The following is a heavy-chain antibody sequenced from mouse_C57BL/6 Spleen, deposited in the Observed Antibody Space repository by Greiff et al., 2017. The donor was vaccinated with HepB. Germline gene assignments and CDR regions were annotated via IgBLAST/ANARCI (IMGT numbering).Heavy chain of an antibody. Sequence: VQLQQPGAELVKPGASVKMSCKASGYTFTSYWITWVKQRPGQGLEWIGDIYPGSGSTNYNEKFKSKATLTVDTSSSTAYMQLSSLTSEDSAVYYCASENYGSSYSFDYWGQGTTLTVSS. D-gene: IGHD1-1*01. CDR1: GYTFTSYW. V-gene: IGHV1-55*01. CDR3: ASENYGSSYSFDY. J-gene: IGHJ2*01. CDR2: IYPGSGST.